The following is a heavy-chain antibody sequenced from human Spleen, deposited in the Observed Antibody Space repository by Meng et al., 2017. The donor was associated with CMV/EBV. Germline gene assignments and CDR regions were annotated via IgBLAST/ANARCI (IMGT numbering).Heavy chain of an antibody. D-gene: IGHD6-25*01. J-gene: IGHJ4*02. V-gene: IGHV3-30*02. CDR1: GFTFSSYG. Sequence: ASGFTFSSYGMQWVRQAPGKGLEWVAFIRYDGSNKYYADSVKGRFTISRDNSKNTLYLQMSSLRVEDTAVYYCANDFSAASTGAADYWGQGTLVTVSS. CDR3: ANDFSAASTGAADY. CDR2: IRYDGSNK.